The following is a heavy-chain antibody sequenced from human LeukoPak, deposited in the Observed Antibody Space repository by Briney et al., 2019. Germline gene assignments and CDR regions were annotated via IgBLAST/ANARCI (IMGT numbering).Heavy chain of an antibody. V-gene: IGHV3-9*01. D-gene: IGHD2-2*01. J-gene: IGHJ4*02. CDR2: ISWNSGSI. CDR1: GFTFDDYA. Sequence: GGSLRLSCAASGFTFDDYAMHWVRQAPGKGLEWVSGISWNSGSIGYADSVKGRFTISRDNAKNSLYLQMNSLRAEDTALYYCAKDREVVPAAIDLGGFDYWGQGTLVTVSS. CDR3: AKDREVVPAAIDLGGFDY.